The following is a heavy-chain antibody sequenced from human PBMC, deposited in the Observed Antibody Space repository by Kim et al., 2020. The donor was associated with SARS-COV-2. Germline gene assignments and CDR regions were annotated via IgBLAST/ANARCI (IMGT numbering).Heavy chain of an antibody. CDR3: ARKDYSSSWYNY. Sequence: NYAQKLQGRVTKTTDTSTSTAYMELRSLGSDDTAVYYCARKDYSSSWYNYWGQGTLVTVSS. V-gene: IGHV1-18*01. D-gene: IGHD6-13*01. J-gene: IGHJ4*02.